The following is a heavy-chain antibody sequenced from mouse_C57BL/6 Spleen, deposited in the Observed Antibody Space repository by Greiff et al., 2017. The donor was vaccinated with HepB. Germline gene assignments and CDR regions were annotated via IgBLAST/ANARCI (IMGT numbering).Heavy chain of an antibody. J-gene: IGHJ3*01. CDR2: IDPANGNT. CDR1: GFNIKNTY. V-gene: IGHV14-3*01. CDR3: AHYYGSSYAWFAY. Sequence: EVQLQQSVAELVRPGDSVKLSCTASGFNIKNTYMHWVKQRPEQGLEWIGRIDPANGNTKYAPKFQGKATITADTSSNTAYLQLSSLTSEDTAIYYCAHYYGSSYAWFAYWGQGTLVTVSA. D-gene: IGHD1-1*01.